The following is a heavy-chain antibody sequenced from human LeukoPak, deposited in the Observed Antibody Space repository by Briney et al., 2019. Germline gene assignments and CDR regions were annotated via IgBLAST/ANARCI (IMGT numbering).Heavy chain of an antibody. Sequence: SCKASGYTFTSYYMHWVRQAPGKGLEWVAVISYDGSNKYYADSVKGRFTISRDNSKNTLYLQMNSLRAEDTAVYYCAKDPYSSGWYVRPYYFDYWGQGTLVTVSS. V-gene: IGHV3-30*18. J-gene: IGHJ4*02. CDR3: AKDPYSSGWYVRPYYFDY. D-gene: IGHD6-19*01. CDR2: ISYDGSNK. CDR1: GYTFTSYY.